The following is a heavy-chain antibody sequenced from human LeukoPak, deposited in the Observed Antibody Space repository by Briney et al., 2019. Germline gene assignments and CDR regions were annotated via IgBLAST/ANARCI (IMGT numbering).Heavy chain of an antibody. Sequence: GGSLRLSCAASGFTFSSYGMHWVRQAPGKGLEWVAVISYDGSNKYYADSVKGRFTISRDNSKNTLYLQMNSLRAEDTAVYYCARDALITMIEVVKFFDYWGQGTLVTVSS. D-gene: IGHD3-22*01. CDR3: ARDALITMIEVVKFFDY. CDR2: ISYDGSNK. J-gene: IGHJ4*02. V-gene: IGHV3-30*03. CDR1: GFTFSSYG.